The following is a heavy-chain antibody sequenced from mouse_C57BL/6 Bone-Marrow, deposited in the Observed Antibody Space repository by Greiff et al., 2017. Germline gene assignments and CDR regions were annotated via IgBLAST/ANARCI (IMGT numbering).Heavy chain of an antibody. CDR1: GFNIKDYY. V-gene: IGHV14-1*01. D-gene: IGHD2-5*01. Sequence: VQLQQSGAELVRPGASVKLSCTASGFNIKDYYMHWVKQRPEQGLEWIGRIDPEDGDTEYAPKFQGKATMTADTSSNTAYLQLSSLTSEDTAVYYCTTTPYSKNATDYWGQGTSVTVSS. CDR2: IDPEDGDT. CDR3: TTTPYSKNATDY. J-gene: IGHJ4*01.